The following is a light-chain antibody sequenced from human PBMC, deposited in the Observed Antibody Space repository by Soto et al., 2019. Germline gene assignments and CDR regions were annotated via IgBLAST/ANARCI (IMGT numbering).Light chain of an antibody. V-gene: IGKV4-1*01. J-gene: IGKJ3*01. CDR1: QSVLYSSNNKNY. CDR2: CAS. Sequence: DIVMTQSPDSLAVSLGERATINCKSSQSVLYSSNNKNYLAWYQQKPGQPPKLLIYCASTRESGVPDRFSGSGSGTDFTLTISSLQAEDVAVYYCQQYYRTPFTFGPGTKVDIK. CDR3: QQYYRTPFT.